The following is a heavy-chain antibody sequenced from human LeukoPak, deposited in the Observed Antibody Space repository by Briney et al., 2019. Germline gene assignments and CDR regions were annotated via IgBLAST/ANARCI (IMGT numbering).Heavy chain of an antibody. CDR1: GGPISSSSYY. CDR2: IYYSGST. J-gene: IGHJ4*02. V-gene: IGHV4-39*02. CDR3: ARERSRNQHFFY. D-gene: IGHD1-14*01. Sequence: SETLSLTCTVSGGPISSSSYYWGWIRQPPGKGLEWIGSIYYSGSTYYNPSLKSRVTISVDTSKNQFSLKLSSVTAADTAVYYCARERSRNQHFFYWGQGTLVTVSS.